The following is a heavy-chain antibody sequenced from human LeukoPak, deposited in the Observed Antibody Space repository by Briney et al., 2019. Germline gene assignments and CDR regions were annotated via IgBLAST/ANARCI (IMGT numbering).Heavy chain of an antibody. V-gene: IGHV1-69*13. Sequence: SVKVSCKASGYVFTDYHLHWVRQAPGQGLEWMGGIIPIFGTANYAQKFQGRVTITADESTSTAYMELSSLRSEDTAVYYCARDPAGIAAAGRWFDPWGQGTLVTVSS. CDR3: ARDPAGIAAAGRWFDP. D-gene: IGHD6-13*01. CDR2: IIPIFGTA. J-gene: IGHJ5*02. CDR1: GYVFTDYH.